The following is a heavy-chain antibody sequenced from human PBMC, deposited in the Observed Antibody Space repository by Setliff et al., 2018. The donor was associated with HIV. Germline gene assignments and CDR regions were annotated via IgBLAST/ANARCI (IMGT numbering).Heavy chain of an antibody. V-gene: IGHV3-48*03. CDR3: AKGYTYFDY. CDR1: GFTFSTYA. Sequence: GGSLRLSCAASGFTFSTYAMHWVRQAPGKGLEWVSYISHSGSTIYYADSVKGRFTISRDNARNSLYLQMNSLRVEDTAVYYCAKGYTYFDYWGQGTPVTVS. J-gene: IGHJ4*02. D-gene: IGHD1-1*01. CDR2: ISHSGSTI.